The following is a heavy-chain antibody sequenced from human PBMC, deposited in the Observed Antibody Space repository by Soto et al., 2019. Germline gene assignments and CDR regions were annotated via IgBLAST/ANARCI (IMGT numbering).Heavy chain of an antibody. Sequence: QVQLQQSGPGLVKPSQTLSRTCAISGDSVSSNSAAWNWIRQSPSRGLEWLGRAYYRSKWYYDSAVSVNSRITFIPDSSKNQFPLHLSSVTPEDTAIYYCTKQKGDSRTYNGLDVWGQGTTVTVSS. V-gene: IGHV6-1*01. D-gene: IGHD2-21*02. J-gene: IGHJ6*02. CDR1: GDSVSSNSAA. CDR2: AYYRSKWYY. CDR3: TKQKGDSRTYNGLDV.